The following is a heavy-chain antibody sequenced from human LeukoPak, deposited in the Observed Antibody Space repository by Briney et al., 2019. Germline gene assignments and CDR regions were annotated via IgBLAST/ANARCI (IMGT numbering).Heavy chain of an antibody. D-gene: IGHD2-15*01. CDR3: AKSKPLVVVAATNFDY. J-gene: IGHJ4*02. CDR1: GFTFSSYS. Sequence: GGSLRLSCAASGFTFSSYSMNWVRQAPGKGLEWVSAISGSGGSTYYADSVKGRFTISRDNSKNTLYLQMNSLRAEDTAVYYCAKSKPLVVVAATNFDYWGQGTLVTVSS. V-gene: IGHV3-23*01. CDR2: ISGSGGST.